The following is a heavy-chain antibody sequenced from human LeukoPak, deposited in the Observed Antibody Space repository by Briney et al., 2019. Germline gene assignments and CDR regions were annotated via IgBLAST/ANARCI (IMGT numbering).Heavy chain of an antibody. V-gene: IGHV3-66*02. D-gene: IGHD4-11*01. CDR3: ARLQYPNTADRDAFDI. Sequence: GGSLRLSCAASGFTVSSDYMSWVRQAPGKGLEWVSVIYSGGSTYYADSVKGRFTISRDNSKNTLYLQMNSLRAEDTAVYYCARLQYPNTADRDAFDIWGQGTMVTVSS. CDR1: GFTVSSDY. J-gene: IGHJ3*02. CDR2: IYSGGST.